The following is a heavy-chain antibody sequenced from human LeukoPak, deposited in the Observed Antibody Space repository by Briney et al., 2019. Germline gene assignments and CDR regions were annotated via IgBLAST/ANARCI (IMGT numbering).Heavy chain of an antibody. CDR1: GFTFVDYG. V-gene: IGHV3-20*04. CDR2: INRNGGST. Sequence: GGSLRLSCAASGFTFVDYGMSWVGQAPGRGLEWVSGINRNGGSTGYADSVKGRFTISRDNAKNSLYLQMNSLRAEDTALYYCVRGFRGGPFDYWGQGTLVTVSS. D-gene: IGHD3-10*01. J-gene: IGHJ4*02. CDR3: VRGFRGGPFDY.